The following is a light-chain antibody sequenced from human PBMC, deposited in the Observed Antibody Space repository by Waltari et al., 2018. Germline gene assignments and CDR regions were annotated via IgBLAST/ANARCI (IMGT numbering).Light chain of an antibody. V-gene: IGLV2-8*01. J-gene: IGLJ2*01. CDR3: SSFAGGGNPVL. Sequence: QSALTQPPSPSGSPGPSVTITCRGTTSDVGGYSYVPRYQQHQGKVPKLMIFEVSKRPSGVPDRFSGSKSGNTASLTVSGLQAEDEADYYCSSFAGGGNPVLFGGGTRLTVL. CDR2: EVS. CDR1: TSDVGGYSY.